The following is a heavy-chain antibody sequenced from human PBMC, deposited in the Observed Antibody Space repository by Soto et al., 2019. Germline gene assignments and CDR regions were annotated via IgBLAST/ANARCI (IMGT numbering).Heavy chain of an antibody. Sequence: PSETLSLTCTVSGGSITSNHWSWIRQPPGKGVEWIGNVHYSGSINYNPSLTSRATISLDTSKRQFSLKLSSVTAADTAVYYCAKGSGWHDSWGQGTQVTVLL. D-gene: IGHD6-19*01. CDR2: VHYSGSI. V-gene: IGHV4-59*01. CDR3: AKGSGWHDS. CDR1: GGSITSNH. J-gene: IGHJ5*01.